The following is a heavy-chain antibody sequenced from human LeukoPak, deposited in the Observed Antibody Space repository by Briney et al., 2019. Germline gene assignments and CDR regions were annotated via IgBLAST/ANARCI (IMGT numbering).Heavy chain of an antibody. Sequence: GGSLRLSCAASGFTFSNYWMHWVRQAPGKGLVWVSRINNDGSRTAYADSVKGRFTISRDNAKNTMYVQMNSLRVEDTAVYYCARGRSALDAFDIWGQGTMVTVSS. CDR1: GFTFSNYW. D-gene: IGHD3-10*01. CDR3: ARGRSALDAFDI. V-gene: IGHV3-74*01. CDR2: INNDGSRT. J-gene: IGHJ3*02.